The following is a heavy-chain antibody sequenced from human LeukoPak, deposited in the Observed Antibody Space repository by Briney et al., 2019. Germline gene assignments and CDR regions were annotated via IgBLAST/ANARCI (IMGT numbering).Heavy chain of an antibody. CDR3: ATDLPFRYGSGSYDY. V-gene: IGHV1-24*01. D-gene: IGHD1-26*01. CDR1: GYTLTELS. J-gene: IGHJ4*02. CDR2: FDPEDGET. Sequence: ASAKVSCKVSGYTLTELSMHWVRQAPGKGLEWMGGFDPEDGETIYAQKFQGRVTMTEDTSTDTAYMELSSLRSEDTAVYYCATDLPFRYGSGSYDYWGQGTLVTVSS.